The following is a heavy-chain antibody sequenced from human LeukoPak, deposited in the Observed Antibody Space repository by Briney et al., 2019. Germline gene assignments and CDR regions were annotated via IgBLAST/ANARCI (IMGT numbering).Heavy chain of an antibody. D-gene: IGHD1-1*01. Sequence: SETLSLTCTVSGGSISSYYWSWIRQPPGKGLEWIGYIYYSGSTNYNPSLKSRVTISVDTSKNQFSLKLGSVTAADTAVYYCARGLESMDYWGQGTLVTVSS. CDR1: GGSISSYY. CDR3: ARGLESMDY. V-gene: IGHV4-59*01. J-gene: IGHJ4*02. CDR2: IYYSGST.